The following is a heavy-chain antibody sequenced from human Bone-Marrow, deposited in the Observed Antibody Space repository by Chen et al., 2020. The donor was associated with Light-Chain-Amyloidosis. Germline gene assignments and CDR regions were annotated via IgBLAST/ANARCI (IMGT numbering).Heavy chain of an antibody. J-gene: IGHJ4*02. V-gene: IGHV1-69*01. CDR3: FIDGDCSGVNCDAGDF. CDR1: GGTLKFSRYE. Sequence: VQLAQSGAEVKKHGSSVKVSCKLSGGTLKFSRYEICWVRQAPGQGLEWMGGVIPTFGKIGDAQKCQGRMTITADESSSTVYLGLSNLRSEDTAMDFCFIDGDCSGVNCDAGDFWCQGTLVTVSS. D-gene: IGHD2-15*01. CDR2: VIPTFGKI.